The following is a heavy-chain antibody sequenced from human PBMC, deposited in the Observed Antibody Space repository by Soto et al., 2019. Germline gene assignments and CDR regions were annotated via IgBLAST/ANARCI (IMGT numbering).Heavy chain of an antibody. J-gene: IGHJ5*02. Sequence: SETMSLTCTVCGGSMSSGGYYWSWIRQQPGKGLEWIGYIYYSGSTYYNPSLKSRVTISVDTSKNQFSLKLSSVTAADTAVYYCARVSDSSGYEGWFDPWGQGTLVTVSS. CDR3: ARVSDSSGYEGWFDP. D-gene: IGHD3-22*01. CDR2: IYYSGST. CDR1: GGSMSSGGYY. V-gene: IGHV4-31*03.